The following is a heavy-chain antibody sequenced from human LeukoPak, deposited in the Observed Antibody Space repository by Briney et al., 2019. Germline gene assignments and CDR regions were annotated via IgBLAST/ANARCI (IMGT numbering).Heavy chain of an antibody. Sequence: GGSLRLSCAASGFTFSKYWMTWVRQAPGKGLEWVANIKEDGSENSYVESVKGRFTISRDNAKNSLYLQLNSLRAEDTAVYFCARQRYSDYWGQGTLVTVSS. D-gene: IGHD1-1*01. CDR3: ARQRYSDY. CDR2: IKEDGSEN. CDR1: GFTFSKYW. V-gene: IGHV3-7*01. J-gene: IGHJ4*02.